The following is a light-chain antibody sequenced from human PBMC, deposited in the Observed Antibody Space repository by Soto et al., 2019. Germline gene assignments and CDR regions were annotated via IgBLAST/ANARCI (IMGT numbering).Light chain of an antibody. CDR2: SNY. CDR3: EAWDASLNGYV. J-gene: IGLJ1*01. CDR1: SSNIGSKT. Sequence: QSVLTQPPSASGTPGQRVTISCSGSSSNIGSKTVNWYQQLPGTAPKLLIYSNYQRPSGVPDRFSGSKSGTSASLAISGLQSEDEADYYCEAWDASLNGYVFGTGTKVTVL. V-gene: IGLV1-44*01.